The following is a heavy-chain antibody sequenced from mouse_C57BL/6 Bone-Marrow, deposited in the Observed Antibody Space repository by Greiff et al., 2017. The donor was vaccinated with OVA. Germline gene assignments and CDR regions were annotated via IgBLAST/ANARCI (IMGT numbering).Heavy chain of an antibody. J-gene: IGHJ1*03. D-gene: IGHD2-4*01. V-gene: IGHV2-6-1*01. CDR1: GFSLTSYG. CDR3: ARQGDYDVGCYFDV. Sequence: VKLVESGPGLVAPSQSLSITCTVSGFSLTSYGVHWVRQPPGKGLEWLVVIWSDGSTTYNSALKSRLSISKDNSKSQVFLKMNSLQTDDTAMYSGARQGDYDVGCYFDVWGTGTTVTVSS. CDR2: IWSDGST.